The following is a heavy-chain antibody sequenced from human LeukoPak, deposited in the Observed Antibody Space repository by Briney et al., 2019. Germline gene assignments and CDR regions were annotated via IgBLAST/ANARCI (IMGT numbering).Heavy chain of an antibody. CDR1: GFTFSSYA. J-gene: IGHJ5*02. Sequence: QTGGSLGLSCAASGFTFSSYAMSWVRQAPGKGLEWVSAISGSGGSTYYADSVKGRFTISRDNSKNTLYLQMNSLRAEDTAVYYCAKVTYSSSWRLDPWGQGTLVTVSS. CDR3: AKVTYSSSWRLDP. V-gene: IGHV3-23*01. CDR2: ISGSGGST. D-gene: IGHD6-13*01.